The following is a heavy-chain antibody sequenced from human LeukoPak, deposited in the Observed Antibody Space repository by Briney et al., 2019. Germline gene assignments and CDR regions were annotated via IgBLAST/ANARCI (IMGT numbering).Heavy chain of an antibody. V-gene: IGHV3-64*01. J-gene: IGHJ4*02. Sequence: GGSLRLSCAASGFSFSSYGMHWVRQAPGKGLEYVSGISSNGGSTYYANSVKGRFTISRDNSRNTLYLQMGSLRAGDMAVYYCARDVGIAVAGVFDYWGQGTLVTVSS. CDR1: GFSFSSYG. D-gene: IGHD6-19*01. CDR2: ISSNGGST. CDR3: ARDVGIAVAGVFDY.